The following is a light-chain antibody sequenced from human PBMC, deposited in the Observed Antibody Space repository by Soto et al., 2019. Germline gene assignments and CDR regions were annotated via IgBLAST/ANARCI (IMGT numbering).Light chain of an antibody. CDR3: EAWDDSLSAVV. J-gene: IGLJ2*01. CDR2: RNN. V-gene: IGLV1-47*01. CDR1: GSNIGSNY. Sequence: QPVLTQPPSASGTPGQRLTISCSGSGSNIGSNYVYWYQQLPGTAPKLLINRNNQRPSGVPDRFSGSKSGTSASLAISGLRSEDEADYYCEAWDDSLSAVVFGGGTKVTVL.